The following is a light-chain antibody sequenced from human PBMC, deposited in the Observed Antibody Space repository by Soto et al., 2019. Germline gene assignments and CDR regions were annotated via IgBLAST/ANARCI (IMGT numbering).Light chain of an antibody. V-gene: IGKV3-20*01. CDR1: QSVSSNY. J-gene: IGKJ2*01. CDR2: GAS. CDR3: QRHGTSPPYT. Sequence: EIVLTQSPGTLFLSPGERVTLSCRASQSVSSNYLAWYQQKPGQAPRLLIHGASIRAAGIPDRFSGSGFGTDFTLTINRLEPEDFAEYYCQRHGTSPPYTFGQGTKLE.